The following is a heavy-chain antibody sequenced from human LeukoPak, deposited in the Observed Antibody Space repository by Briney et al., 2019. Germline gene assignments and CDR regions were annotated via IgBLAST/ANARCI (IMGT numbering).Heavy chain of an antibody. J-gene: IGHJ4*02. Sequence: SETLSLTCTISGGSVSDYYWSWIRQSPGKGLEWIGYIYHTGSTSYSPSLKSRVTISADTSQNQFSLKLSSVTAADTAVYYCASRKLGNDYWGQGILVTVSS. CDR3: ASRKLGNDY. CDR1: GGSVSDYY. CDR2: IYHTGST. V-gene: IGHV4-59*02. D-gene: IGHD7-27*01.